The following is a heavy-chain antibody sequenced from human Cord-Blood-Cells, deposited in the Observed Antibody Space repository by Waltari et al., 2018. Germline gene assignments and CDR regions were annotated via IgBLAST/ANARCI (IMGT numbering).Heavy chain of an antibody. D-gene: IGHD3-22*01. CDR1: GGSISSSSYY. Sequence: QLQLQESGPGLVKPSETLSLTCTVSGGSISSSSYYLGWIRQPPGKGLAWIGSIYYRGRTYHNPSLKSRVAISVDTSKNQFSLKLSSVTAADTAVYYCARPLNYYDSSGYYYYWGQGTLVTVSS. CDR3: ARPLNYYDSSGYYYY. CDR2: IYYRGRT. J-gene: IGHJ4*02. V-gene: IGHV4-39*01.